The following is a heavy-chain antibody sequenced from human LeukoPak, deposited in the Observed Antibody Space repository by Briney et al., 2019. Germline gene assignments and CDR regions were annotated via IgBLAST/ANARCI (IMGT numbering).Heavy chain of an antibody. V-gene: IGHV1-18*01. CDR1: GYTFTNYG. Sequence: GASVKVSCKASGYTFTNYGISWVRQAPGQGLEWMGWISAYNGNTKYAQNLQGRVTMTTDTSTSTAYMELRSLRSDDTAVYYCARDGVGLWMDYWDQGTLVTVSS. D-gene: IGHD5-18*01. CDR3: ARDGVGLWMDY. J-gene: IGHJ4*02. CDR2: ISAYNGNT.